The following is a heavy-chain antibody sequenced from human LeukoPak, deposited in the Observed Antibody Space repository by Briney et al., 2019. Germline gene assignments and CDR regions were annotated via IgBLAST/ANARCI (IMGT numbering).Heavy chain of an antibody. J-gene: IGHJ4*02. Sequence: PSETLSLTCTVSGGSISSYYWSWIRQSPGKGLEWIGYIYYSGSTNYNPSLKGRVTISLDTSKNQFSLKLSSVTAADTAVYYCARQGTMKDFDYWGQGTLATVSS. CDR1: GGSISSYY. CDR3: ARQGTMKDFDY. CDR2: IYYSGST. D-gene: IGHD3-22*01. V-gene: IGHV4-59*08.